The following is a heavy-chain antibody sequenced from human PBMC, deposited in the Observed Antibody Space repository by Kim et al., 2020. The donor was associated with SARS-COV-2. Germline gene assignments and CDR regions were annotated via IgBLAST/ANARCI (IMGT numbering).Heavy chain of an antibody. J-gene: IGHJ5*02. CDR3: ARDDHEYYDILTGYYSPRGFDP. CDR2: IYSGGST. Sequence: GGSLRLSCAASGFTVSSNYMSWVRQAPGKGLDWVSVIYSGGSTYYADSVKGRFTISRDNSKNTLYLQMNSLRAEDTAVYYCARDDHEYYDILTGYYSPRGFDPWGQGTLVTVSS. V-gene: IGHV3-66*01. CDR1: GFTVSSNY. D-gene: IGHD3-9*01.